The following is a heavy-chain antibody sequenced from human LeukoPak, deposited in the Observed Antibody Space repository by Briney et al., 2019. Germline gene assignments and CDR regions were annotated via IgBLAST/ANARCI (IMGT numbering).Heavy chain of an antibody. D-gene: IGHD2-2*01. V-gene: IGHV4-38-2*01. J-gene: IGHJ5*01. CDR2: MYHSGST. CDR1: GYSISSGYY. Sequence: SETLSLTCGVSGYSISSGYYWGWIRQPPGKGLEWIGTMYHSGSTDYNPPLKSRVTISIDTSKNQFSLNLRSVTAAYTAVYYCARHKSYCTTSTCYYIGSWGQGTLVTVSS. CDR3: ARHKSYCTTSTCYYIGS.